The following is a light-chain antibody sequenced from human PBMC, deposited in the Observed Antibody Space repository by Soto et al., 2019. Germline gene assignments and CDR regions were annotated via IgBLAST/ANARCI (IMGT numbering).Light chain of an antibody. CDR1: SSDVGAYDY. Sequence: QSALTQPASVFGSPGQSITISCPGTSSDVGAYDYVSWYQQHPDKAPKLMIYEVSNRPSGVSNRFSGSKSVNTATLTISGLQAEDEAEYCSSYTSSSTRVFGTGTKVTVL. J-gene: IGLJ1*01. V-gene: IGLV2-14*03. CDR2: EVS. CDR3: SSYTSSSTRV.